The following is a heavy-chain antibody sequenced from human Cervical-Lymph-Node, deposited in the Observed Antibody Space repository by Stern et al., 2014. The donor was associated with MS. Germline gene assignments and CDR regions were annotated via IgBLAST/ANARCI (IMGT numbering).Heavy chain of an antibody. CDR3: ARHKYSTSFNWLDP. Sequence: EVHLVESGAEVKKPGESLKISCQGSRYSLRNYWIAWVRQMPGKGLEWMGIVYFGDAETKYSPSFQGQVTISADMSTGTAYLQWNSLKASDTAMYYCARHKYSTSFNWLDPWGQGTLVTVSS. V-gene: IGHV5-51*03. J-gene: IGHJ5*02. CDR2: VYFGDAET. CDR1: RYSLRNYW. D-gene: IGHD1-26*01.